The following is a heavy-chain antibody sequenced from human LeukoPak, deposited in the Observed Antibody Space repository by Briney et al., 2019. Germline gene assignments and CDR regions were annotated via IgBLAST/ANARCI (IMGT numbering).Heavy chain of an antibody. D-gene: IGHD5-18*01. Sequence: PGGSLRLSCEASGFTFSNYWMSWVRQAPGRGLEWVANIKEDGSMTQYADSVRGRFTISRDYAKSSVFLQMSGLKAEDSAVYYCARDERAGYYIYWGQGTLVAVSS. J-gene: IGHJ4*02. V-gene: IGHV3-7*01. CDR3: ARDERAGYYIY. CDR2: IKEDGSMT. CDR1: GFTFSNYW.